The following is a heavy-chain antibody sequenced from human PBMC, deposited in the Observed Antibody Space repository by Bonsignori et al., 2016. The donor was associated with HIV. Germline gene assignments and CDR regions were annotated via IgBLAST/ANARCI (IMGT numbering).Heavy chain of an antibody. Sequence: GGSLRLSCAASGFIFKNRAMTWVRQAPGRGLEWVSVIYDDDSDTRYADSVKGRFTISRDDSKNMLYLQMNSLRVEDTAVYYCAKDLRAYGNDYWGQGTLVTVSS. CDR1: GFIFKNRA. J-gene: IGHJ4*02. CDR2: IYDDDSDT. D-gene: IGHD3-10*01. V-gene: IGHV3-23*03. CDR3: AKDLRAYGNDY.